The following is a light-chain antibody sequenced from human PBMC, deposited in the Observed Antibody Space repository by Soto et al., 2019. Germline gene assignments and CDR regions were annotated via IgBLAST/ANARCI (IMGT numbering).Light chain of an antibody. Sequence: EIVMTQSPATLSVSPGERAPLSCRASQSISSNLAWYQQKLGQAPRLLIYGASNRATGIPDRFSGSGSGTDFTLTISRLEPEDFAVYYCQQYVSTPLTFGGGTKVDIK. J-gene: IGKJ4*01. CDR3: QQYVSTPLT. CDR2: GAS. V-gene: IGKV3-20*01. CDR1: QSISSN.